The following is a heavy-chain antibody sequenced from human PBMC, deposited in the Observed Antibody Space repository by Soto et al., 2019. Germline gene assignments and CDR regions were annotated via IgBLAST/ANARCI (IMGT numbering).Heavy chain of an antibody. CDR1: GGSISSSSYY. D-gene: IGHD6-13*01. V-gene: IGHV4-39*01. CDR3: ARRGRSSWYGY. J-gene: IGHJ4*02. Sequence: QLQLQESGPGLVKPSETLSLTCTVSGGSISSSSYYWGWIRQPPGKGLEWIGSIYYSGSTYYNPSLQRRATISVDKSKNQFSLKLSSVTAADTAVYYCARRGRSSWYGYWGQGTLVTVSS. CDR2: IYYSGST.